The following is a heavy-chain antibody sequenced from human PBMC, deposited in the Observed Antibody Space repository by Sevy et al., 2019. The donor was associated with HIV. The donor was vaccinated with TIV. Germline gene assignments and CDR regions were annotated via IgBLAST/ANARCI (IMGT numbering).Heavy chain of an antibody. J-gene: IGHJ5*02. D-gene: IGHD7-27*01. CDR1: GYTFTSYG. CDR3: ARHRRRWELGGNWFDP. CDR2: ISADNGKT. V-gene: IGHV1-18*01. Sequence: ASVKVSCKASGYTFTSYGITWVRQAPGQGLEWMGWISADNGKTEYAQKVQGRVTMTTDTSTSTAYMELRSLGSDDTAVYYWARHRRRWELGGNWFDPWGQGTLVTVSS.